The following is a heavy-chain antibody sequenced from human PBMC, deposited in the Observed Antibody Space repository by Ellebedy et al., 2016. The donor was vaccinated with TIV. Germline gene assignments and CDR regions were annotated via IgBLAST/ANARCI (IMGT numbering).Heavy chain of an antibody. V-gene: IGHV3-9*01. D-gene: IGHD5-24*01. CDR1: GFTFDDYA. CDR2: ISWNSGSI. CDR3: ARGGGRWLQYFDY. Sequence: SLKISCAASGFTFDDYAMHWVRQAPGKGLEWVSGISWNSGSIGYADSVKGRFTISRDNAKNSLYLQMNSLRAEDTALYYCARGGGRWLQYFDYWGQGTLVTVSS. J-gene: IGHJ4*02.